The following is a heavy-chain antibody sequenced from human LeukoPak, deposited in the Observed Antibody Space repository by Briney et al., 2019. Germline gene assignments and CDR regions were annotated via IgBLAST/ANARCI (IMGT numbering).Heavy chain of an antibody. CDR3: AKRNCGGDCHRYFYFYMDV. V-gene: IGHV3-30*02. CDR1: GFTFSSYG. CDR2: IRFDGSNK. Sequence: GGSLRLSCAASGFTFSSYGMHWVRQAPGKGLEWVAFIRFDGSNKYYADSVKGRFTISRDNSRDALYLQMNSLRAEDTAVYYCAKRNCGGDCHRYFYFYMDVWGKGATLTVSS. J-gene: IGHJ6*03. D-gene: IGHD2-21*02.